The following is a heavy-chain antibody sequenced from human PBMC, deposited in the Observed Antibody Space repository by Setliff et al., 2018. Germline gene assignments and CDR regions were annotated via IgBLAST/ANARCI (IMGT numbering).Heavy chain of an antibody. D-gene: IGHD1-26*01. Sequence: SVKVSCKDSGGTFRSYGISWVRQAPGQGLEWRGGTIPSFGSTNYEQKFQDRVTIITDESTSPAYMELSSLRTEDTAVYHCAREGGDNRSSTDYRYYMDVWGKGTTVTVSS. V-gene: IGHV1-69*05. CDR1: GGTFRSYG. CDR2: TIPSFGST. J-gene: IGHJ6*03. CDR3: AREGGDNRSSTDYRYYMDV.